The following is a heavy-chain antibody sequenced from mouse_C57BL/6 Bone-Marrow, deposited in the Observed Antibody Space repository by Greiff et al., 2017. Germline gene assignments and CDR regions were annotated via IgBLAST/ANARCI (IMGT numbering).Heavy chain of an antibody. Sequence: QVQLQQPGAELVKPGASVKLSCKASGYTFTSYWMHLVKQRPGQGLEWIGMIHPNSGSTNYNEKFKSKATLTVDKSSSTAYMQLSSLTSEDSAVYYCARPLITTVVAHYAMDYWGQGTSVTVSS. CDR1: GYTFTSYW. CDR3: ARPLITTVVAHYAMDY. V-gene: IGHV1-64*01. J-gene: IGHJ4*01. CDR2: IHPNSGST. D-gene: IGHD1-1*01.